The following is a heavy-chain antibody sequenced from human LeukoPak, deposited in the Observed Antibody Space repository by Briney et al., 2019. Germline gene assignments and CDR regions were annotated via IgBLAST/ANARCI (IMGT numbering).Heavy chain of an antibody. D-gene: IGHD6-19*01. CDR2: IYTGGNT. CDR3: ASPSSGQSFDI. J-gene: IGHJ3*02. V-gene: IGHV3-53*01. CDR1: GFIVSSNY. Sequence: GGSLRLSCAASGFIVSSNYMNWVRQAPGKGLEWVSVIYTGGNTYYSDSVKGRFTISRDNSKNTLYLQMHSLRAEDTAVYYCASPSSGQSFDIWGQGTMVTVSS.